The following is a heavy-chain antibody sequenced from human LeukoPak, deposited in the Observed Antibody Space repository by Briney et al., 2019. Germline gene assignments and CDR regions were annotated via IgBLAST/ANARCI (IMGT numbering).Heavy chain of an antibody. CDR3: ASEFAMGRGVIAY. D-gene: IGHD3-10*01. J-gene: IGHJ4*02. Sequence: GASVTVSCKASGYTFTSYYMHWVRQAPGQGLEWMGIINPSGGSTSYAQKFQGRVTITRDTSTSTVYMELSSLRSEDTAVYYCASEFAMGRGVIAYWGQGTLVTVSS. CDR1: GYTFTSYY. V-gene: IGHV1-46*01. CDR2: INPSGGST.